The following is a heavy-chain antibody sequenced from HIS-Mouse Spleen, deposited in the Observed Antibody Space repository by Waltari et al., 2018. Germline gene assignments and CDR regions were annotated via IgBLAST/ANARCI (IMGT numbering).Heavy chain of an antibody. V-gene: IGHV3-53*01. Sequence: EVQLVESGGGLIQPGGSLRLSCAASGFTVSSNYMSWVRQAPGKGVEGVSVIYSGGITYYADSGKGRFTISRDNSKNTLYLQMNSLRAEDTAVYYCARGGLAAAGWYFDLWGRGTLVTVSS. J-gene: IGHJ2*01. D-gene: IGHD6-13*01. CDR1: GFTVSSNY. CDR3: ARGGLAAAGWYFDL. CDR2: IYSGGIT.